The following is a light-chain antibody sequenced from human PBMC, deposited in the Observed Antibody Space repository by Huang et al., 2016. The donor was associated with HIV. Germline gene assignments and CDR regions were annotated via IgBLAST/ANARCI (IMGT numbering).Light chain of an antibody. J-gene: IGKJ4*01. Sequence: AIQMTQSPSSLSASVGDRVTITCRACEGIKKDLGWYQQKPGKAPKLLIYNASKLQGGVPSRFSGGGSDTDFTITISSLQPEDFATYYCLQDYSYPLTFGGGTKVEFK. CDR1: EGIKKD. CDR3: LQDYSYPLT. CDR2: NAS. V-gene: IGKV1-6*01.